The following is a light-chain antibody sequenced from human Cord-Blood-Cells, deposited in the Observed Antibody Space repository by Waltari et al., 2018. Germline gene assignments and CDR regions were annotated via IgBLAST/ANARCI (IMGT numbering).Light chain of an antibody. J-gene: IGLJ3*02. Sequence: SSELTQDPAVSVALGKTVRLTCQGDSLRSYYASWYQQKPGQAPVLVIYGKNNRPSGIPDRFSGSSSGNTASLTITGAQAEDEADYYCNSRDSSGNRVFGGGTKLTVL. CDR1: SLRSYY. V-gene: IGLV3-19*01. CDR3: NSRDSSGNRV. CDR2: GKN.